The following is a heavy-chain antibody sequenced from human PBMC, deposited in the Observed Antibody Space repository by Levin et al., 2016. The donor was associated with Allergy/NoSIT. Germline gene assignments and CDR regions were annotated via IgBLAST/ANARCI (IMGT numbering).Heavy chain of an antibody. CDR2: IYYSGST. J-gene: IGHJ6*02. Sequence: WIRQPPGKGLEWIGYIYYSGSTYYNPSLKSRVTISVDTSKNQFSLKLSSVTAADTAVYYCARDRDVGEDYGDYGSYYGMDVWGQGTTVTVSS. CDR3: ARDRDVGEDYGDYGSYYGMDV. V-gene: IGHV4-30-4*01. D-gene: IGHD4-17*01.